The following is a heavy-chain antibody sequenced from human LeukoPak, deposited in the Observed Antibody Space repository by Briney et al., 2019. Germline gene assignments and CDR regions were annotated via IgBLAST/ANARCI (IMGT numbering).Heavy chain of an antibody. CDR3: AGGFGYKSKIYDY. D-gene: IGHD5-24*01. J-gene: IGHJ4*02. CDR2: ISADNGNT. CDR1: HYTFTTYG. Sequence: ASVKVSCKASHYTFTTYGINWVRQAPGQGLEWMGWISADNGNTDYAQKLQGRVTMTTDTSTNTAYMELGSLRSDDTAVYYCAGGFGYKSKIYDYWGQGTLVTVSS. V-gene: IGHV1-18*01.